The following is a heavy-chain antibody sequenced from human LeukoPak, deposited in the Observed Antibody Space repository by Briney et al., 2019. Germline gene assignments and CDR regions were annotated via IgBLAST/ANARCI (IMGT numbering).Heavy chain of an antibody. Sequence: PGGSLRLSCAASGFTFSSYAVNWVRQAPGKGLEWVSFISGSGDTTYYADSVKGRFTIPRDNSKNTLYLQMNSPRAEDTAVCYCAGGVNYWGQGTLVTVSS. CDR1: GFTFSSYA. CDR3: AGGVNY. D-gene: IGHD3-16*01. CDR2: ISGSGDTT. J-gene: IGHJ4*02. V-gene: IGHV3-23*01.